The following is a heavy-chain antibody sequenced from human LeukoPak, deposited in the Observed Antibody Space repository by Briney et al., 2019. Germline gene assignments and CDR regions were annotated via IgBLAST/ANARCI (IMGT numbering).Heavy chain of an antibody. V-gene: IGHV1-2*02. Sequence: ASVKVSCKASGYTFTGYYMHWVRQAPGQGLEWMGWINPNSGGTNYAQKFQGGVTMTRDTSISTAYMELSRLRSDDTAVYYCATPVVVGATGFDYWGQGTLVTVSS. CDR1: GYTFTGYY. CDR2: INPNSGGT. CDR3: ATPVVVGATGFDY. D-gene: IGHD1-26*01. J-gene: IGHJ4*02.